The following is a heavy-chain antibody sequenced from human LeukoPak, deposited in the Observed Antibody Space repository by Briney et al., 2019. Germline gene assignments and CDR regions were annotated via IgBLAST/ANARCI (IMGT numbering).Heavy chain of an antibody. J-gene: IGHJ5*02. CDR2: IYYSGST. CDR3: ARGGIWFDP. Sequence: KPSETLSPTCTVSGGSISSYYWSWIRQPPGKGLEWIGYIYYSGSTNYNPSLKSRVTISVDTSKNQFSLKLSSVTAADTAVYYCARGGIWFDPWGQGTLVTVSS. CDR1: GGSISSYY. V-gene: IGHV4-59*01.